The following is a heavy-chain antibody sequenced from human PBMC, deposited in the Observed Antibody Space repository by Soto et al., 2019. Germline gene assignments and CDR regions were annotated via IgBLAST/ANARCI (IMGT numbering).Heavy chain of an antibody. V-gene: IGHV3-23*01. D-gene: IGHD1-26*01. Sequence: GVSLGLSFSASGFSFAGYAMSWVRQAPGKGLEWVSTTSGSGSRIYYADSVKGRFTISRDNSKNTLYLQMNRLKTGDTAVYYCAFVGATRAYWGQGTLVNVSS. J-gene: IGHJ4*02. CDR2: TSGSGSRI. CDR1: GFSFAGYA. CDR3: AFVGATRAY.